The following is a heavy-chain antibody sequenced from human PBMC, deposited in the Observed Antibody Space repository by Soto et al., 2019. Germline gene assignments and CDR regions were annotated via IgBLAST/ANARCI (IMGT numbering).Heavy chain of an antibody. D-gene: IGHD2-15*01. Sequence: PSETLSLTCTVSGGSISSGGYYWSWIRQHTGKGREWIGNIYESGSTYYNPALKRLATISVNTSKNQFPLKLSPVTAADTAVYYCARMEGEYCSGGTCARDSYGMDVWGQGTTVTVSS. CDR2: IYESGST. CDR1: GGSISSGGYY. CDR3: ARMEGEYCSGGTCARDSYGMDV. J-gene: IGHJ6*02. V-gene: IGHV4-31*01.